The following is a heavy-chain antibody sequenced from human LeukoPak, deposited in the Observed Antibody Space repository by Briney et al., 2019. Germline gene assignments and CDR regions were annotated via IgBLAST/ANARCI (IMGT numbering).Heavy chain of an antibody. CDR3: AKSVVRGDGYYYGMDV. Sequence: GRSLRLSCAASGFTFSSYGMHWVRQAPGKGLEWVAVISYDGSNKYYADSVKGRFTISRDNSKNTLYLQMNSLTAEDTAVYYCAKSVVRGDGYYYGMDVWGQGTTVTVSS. V-gene: IGHV3-30*18. CDR1: GFTFSSYG. D-gene: IGHD2-21*01. J-gene: IGHJ6*02. CDR2: ISYDGSNK.